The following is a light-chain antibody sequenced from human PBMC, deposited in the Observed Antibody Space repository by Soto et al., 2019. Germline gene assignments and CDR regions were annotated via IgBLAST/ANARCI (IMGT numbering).Light chain of an antibody. V-gene: IGLV1-40*01. CDR1: SSNIGAGYG. Sequence: VLTQPPSVSGAPGQRVTISCTGSSSNIGAGYGVHWYQQLPGTAPKLLNYNNSELPSGVPDRFSGCTSDTSAFLAITGLQAEDEADYYCQSYDNRLSGSVFGGGTQGIVL. CDR3: QSYDNRLSGSV. J-gene: IGLJ2*01. CDR2: NNS.